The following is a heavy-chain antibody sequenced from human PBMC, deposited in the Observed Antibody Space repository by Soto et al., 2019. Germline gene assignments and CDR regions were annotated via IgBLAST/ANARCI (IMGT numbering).Heavy chain of an antibody. CDR1: GFTFSSYA. D-gene: IGHD6-13*01. V-gene: IGHV3-23*01. CDR2: ISGSGDST. CDR3: ARRGPGTYFDY. J-gene: IGHJ4*02. Sequence: GGSLRLSCAGSGFTFSSYAMRWVRQAPGKGLEWVSAISGSGDSTYYTDSVKGRFTISRDNSKNTLYLQMNSLRAEDTAVYYCARRGPGTYFDYWGQGTLVTVSS.